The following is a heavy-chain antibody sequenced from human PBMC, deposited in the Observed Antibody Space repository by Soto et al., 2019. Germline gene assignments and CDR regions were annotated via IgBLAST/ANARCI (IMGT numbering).Heavy chain of an antibody. Sequence: PSETLSLTCTVSGGSISSGGYYWSWIRQHPGKGLEWIGYIYYSGSTYYNPSLKSRVTISVDTSKNQFSLKLSSVTAADTAVYYCARGTINWFDPWGQGTLVTVSS. V-gene: IGHV4-31*03. D-gene: IGHD2-8*01. J-gene: IGHJ5*02. CDR1: GGSISSGGYY. CDR2: IYYSGST. CDR3: ARGTINWFDP.